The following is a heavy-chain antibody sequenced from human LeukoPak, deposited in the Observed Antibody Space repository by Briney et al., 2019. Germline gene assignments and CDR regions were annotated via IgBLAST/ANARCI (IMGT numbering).Heavy chain of an antibody. J-gene: IGHJ4*02. CDR3: ARALGTTIFEVLDY. CDR2: INPNSGGT. V-gene: IGHV1-2*02. Sequence: ASVKVSCKASGYTFTGYYMHWVRQAPGQGLEWMGWINPNSGGTDYAQKFQGRVTMTTDTSTSTAYMELRSLRSDDTAVYYCARALGTTIFEVLDYWGQGTLVTVSS. CDR1: GYTFTGYY. D-gene: IGHD3-3*01.